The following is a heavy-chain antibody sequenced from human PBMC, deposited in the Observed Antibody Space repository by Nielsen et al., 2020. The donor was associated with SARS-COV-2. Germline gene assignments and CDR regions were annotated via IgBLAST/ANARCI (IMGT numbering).Heavy chain of an antibody. J-gene: IGHJ4*02. V-gene: IGHV4-34*01. Sequence: GSLRLSCAVYGGSFSGYYWSWIRQPPGKGLEWIGEINHSGSTNYNPSLKSRVTISVDTSKNQFSLKLSSVTAADTAVYYCARVGAYYDYVWGSYRPNYFDYWGQGTLVTVSS. CDR1: GGSFSGYY. CDR3: ARVGAYYDYVWGSYRPNYFDY. CDR2: INHSGST. D-gene: IGHD3-16*02.